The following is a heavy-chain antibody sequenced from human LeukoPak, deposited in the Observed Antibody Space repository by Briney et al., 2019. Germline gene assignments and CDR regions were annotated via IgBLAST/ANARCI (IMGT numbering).Heavy chain of an antibody. D-gene: IGHD5-12*01. CDR2: ISSSSSYI. V-gene: IGHV3-21*01. J-gene: IGHJ3*02. Sequence: GGSLGLSCAASGFTFSSYSMNWVRQAPGKGLEWVSSISSSSSYIYYADSAKGRFTISRDNAKNSLYLQMNSLRAEDTAVYYCARQAQGVATAFDIWGQGTMVTVSS. CDR3: ARQAQGVATAFDI. CDR1: GFTFSSYS.